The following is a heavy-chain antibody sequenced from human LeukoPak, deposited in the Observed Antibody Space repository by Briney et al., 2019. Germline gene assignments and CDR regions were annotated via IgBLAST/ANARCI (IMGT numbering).Heavy chain of an antibody. Sequence: PGGSLRLSCAASGFTFSSYAMSWVRQAPGKGLEWVSTISSGGGFKNYADSVKGRFTISRDNSKNTLHLQMNSLKDEDTAVYYCAKDRSSSGFSCVDHWGQGTLVTVSS. V-gene: IGHV3-23*01. CDR2: ISSGGGFK. J-gene: IGHJ4*02. CDR3: AKDRSSSGFSCVDH. CDR1: GFTFSSYA. D-gene: IGHD3-22*01.